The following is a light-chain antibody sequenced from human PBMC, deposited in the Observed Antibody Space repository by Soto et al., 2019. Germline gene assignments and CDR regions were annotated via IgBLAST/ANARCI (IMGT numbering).Light chain of an antibody. Sequence: DVVMTQTPLSLSVAHGQPASISCKSSQSLLHITGETFLFWYLQKPGQSPQLLIYEVSTRVSGVPDRFSGSGSGTGFTLEISRVETDDVGIYYCMQSTQLPPTFGQGTRLEIK. CDR1: QSLLHITGETF. J-gene: IGKJ5*01. CDR2: EVS. CDR3: MQSTQLPPT. V-gene: IGKV2D-29*02.